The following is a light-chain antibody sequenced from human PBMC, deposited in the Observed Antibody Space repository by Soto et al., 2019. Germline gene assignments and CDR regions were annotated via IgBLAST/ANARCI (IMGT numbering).Light chain of an antibody. CDR2: AAS. CDR1: QGIGNY. J-gene: IGKJ1*01. Sequence: DIQMTQSPSSLSASVGDRVTITCRASQGIGNYLAWYQQKSGKVPKLLIYAASTLQSGVPSRFSGSRSGTDFTLTISGLQPEDVATYYCQNHNNAPWTFGQGTKVDIK. V-gene: IGKV1-27*01. CDR3: QNHNNAPWT.